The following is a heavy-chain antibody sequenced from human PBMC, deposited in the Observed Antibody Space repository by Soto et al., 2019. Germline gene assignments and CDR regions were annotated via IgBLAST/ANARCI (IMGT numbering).Heavy chain of an antibody. D-gene: IGHD3-3*01. V-gene: IGHV1-8*01. CDR2: MNPNSGNT. CDR3: ARSSSYYDFWSGYFAPQCYYYYMDV. Sequence: QVQLVQSGAEVKKPGASVKVSCKASGYTFTSYDINWVRQATGQGLEWMGWMNPNSGNTGYAQKFQGRVTMTRNTSISTAYMELSSLRSEDTAVYYCARSSSYYDFWSGYFAPQCYYYYMDVWGKGTTVTVSS. CDR1: GYTFTSYD. J-gene: IGHJ6*03.